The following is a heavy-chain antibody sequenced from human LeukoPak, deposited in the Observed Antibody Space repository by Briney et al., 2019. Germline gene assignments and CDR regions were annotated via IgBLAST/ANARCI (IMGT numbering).Heavy chain of an antibody. CDR2: TYTGGNS. J-gene: IGHJ3*02. CDR1: GFTVSSIH. Sequence: QSGGSLRLSCAASGFTVSSIHMVWVRQAPGKGLEWVSVTYTGGNSYYADSVKGRFIISRDISKNALYLQMNSLRAEDSALYYRARGGRGSAAVVAPRSFDIWGQGTMVTVSS. CDR3: ARGGRGSAAVVAPRSFDI. V-gene: IGHV3-53*01. D-gene: IGHD3-22*01.